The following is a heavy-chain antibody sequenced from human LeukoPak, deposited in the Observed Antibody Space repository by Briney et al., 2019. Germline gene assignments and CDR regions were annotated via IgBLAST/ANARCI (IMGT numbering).Heavy chain of an antibody. J-gene: IGHJ4*02. CDR3: ARELYYYGSGTFDY. CDR2: IWYDGRNK. V-gene: IGHV3-33*01. Sequence: PGGSLRLSCAASGFTFSSYGMHWVRQAPGKGLEWVAIIWYDGRNKNYADSVKGRFPISRDNSKNTLYLEMNNLRAEDTAVYYCARELYYYGSGTFDYWGQGTLVTVSS. CDR1: GFTFSSYG. D-gene: IGHD3-10*01.